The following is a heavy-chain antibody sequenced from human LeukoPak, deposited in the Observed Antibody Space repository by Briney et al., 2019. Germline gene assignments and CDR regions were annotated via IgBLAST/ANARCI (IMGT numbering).Heavy chain of an antibody. Sequence: SETLSLTCTVSGASISSGSYFWGWIRQPPGKGLEWIGTIYYSGGPYYNPSLKSRVTIPVDASKNQFSLRLNSVTAADTAVYYCAVAGARYSDTGGLYAFDFWGRGTMVTVSS. CDR2: IYYSGGP. CDR3: AVAGARYSDTGGLYAFDF. CDR1: GASISSGSYF. V-gene: IGHV4-39*01. D-gene: IGHD2-8*02. J-gene: IGHJ3*01.